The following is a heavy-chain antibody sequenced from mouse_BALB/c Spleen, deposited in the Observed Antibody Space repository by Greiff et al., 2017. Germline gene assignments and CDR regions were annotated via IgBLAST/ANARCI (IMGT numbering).Heavy chain of an antibody. V-gene: IGHV2-9*02. Sequence: VMLVESGPGLVAPSQSLSITCTVSGFSLTSYGVHWVRQPPGKGLEWLGVIWAGGSTNYNSAIMSRLSISKDNSKSQVFLKMNSLQTDDTAMYYCASPSSPASWFAYWGQGTLVTVSA. D-gene: IGHD1-2*01. CDR3: ASPSSPASWFAY. CDR1: GFSLTSYG. J-gene: IGHJ3*01. CDR2: IWAGGST.